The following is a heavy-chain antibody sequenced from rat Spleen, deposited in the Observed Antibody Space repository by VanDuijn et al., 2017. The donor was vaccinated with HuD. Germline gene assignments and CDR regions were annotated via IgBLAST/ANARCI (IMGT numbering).Heavy chain of an antibody. V-gene: IGHV5-25*01. CDR2: ISSGGGNT. Sequence: EVQLVESGGGLVQPGRSMKLSCAASGFTFNNYYMAGVRQAPTKGLEWVASISSGGGNTYYRDSVKGRFTISRDNAKNTLYLQMDSLRFEDTATYYCGNASLGFDYWGQGVMVTVSS. J-gene: IGHJ2*01. CDR3: GNASLGFDY. CDR1: GFTFNNYY.